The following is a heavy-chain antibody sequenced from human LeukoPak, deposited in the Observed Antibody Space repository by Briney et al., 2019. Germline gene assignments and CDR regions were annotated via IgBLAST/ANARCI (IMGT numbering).Heavy chain of an antibody. D-gene: IGHD2/OR15-2a*01. Sequence: SETLSLTCTVSGGSISNYYWSRIRQPPGKGLEWIGFIFYSYSGTTNYNPSLKSRVTISVDTSKNRFSLKLSSVTAADTAVYYCARDLRVGRSSTTYTTYHYHYYMDVWGKGTTVTVSS. CDR2: IFYSYSGTT. V-gene: IGHV4-59*01. CDR3: ARDLRVGRSSTTYTTYHYHYYMDV. J-gene: IGHJ6*03. CDR1: GGSISNYY.